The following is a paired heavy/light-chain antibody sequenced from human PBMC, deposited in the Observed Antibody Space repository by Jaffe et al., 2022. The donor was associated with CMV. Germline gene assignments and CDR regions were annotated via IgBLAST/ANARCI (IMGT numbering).Heavy chain of an antibody. Sequence: EMQLLESGGGLVQPGGSLRLSCAASRFTFSSYAMSWVRQAPGKGLEWVSGISDSGGNTYYADSVKGRFTITRDNSKNTLYLQMNSLRAEDTAVYHCTKGWGRYPYGVFDVWGQGTMVTVSS. CDR3: TKGWGRYPYGVFDV. CDR2: ISDSGGNT. D-gene: IGHD3-16*01. J-gene: IGHJ3*01. V-gene: IGHV3-23*01. CDR1: RFTFSSYA.
Light chain of an antibody. CDR2: SGN. Sequence: QSVLTQPPSASGTPGQRVTISCSGSSSNIGSNTVNWYQQLPGTAPKLLIYSGNQRPSGVPDRFSGSKSGTSASLAISGLQSEDEADYYCAAWDDSLNGQVFGGGTKLTVL. J-gene: IGLJ3*02. CDR3: AAWDDSLNGQV. V-gene: IGLV1-44*01. CDR1: SSNIGSNT.